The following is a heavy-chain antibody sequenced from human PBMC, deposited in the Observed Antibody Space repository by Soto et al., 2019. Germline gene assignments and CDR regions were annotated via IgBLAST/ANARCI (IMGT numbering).Heavy chain of an antibody. CDR3: ARPLSGYCSGGSCPLDI. CDR2: IYPGDSDT. J-gene: IGHJ3*02. Sequence: VQSLKISCKGSGYSFTNYWIVLVRQMPGKGLEWMGIIYPGDSDTRYSPSFQGQVTISADKSISTAYLQWTSLKASDTAIYYCARPLSGYCSGGSCPLDIWGQGTMVTVSS. V-gene: IGHV5-51*01. CDR1: GYSFTNYW. D-gene: IGHD2-15*01.